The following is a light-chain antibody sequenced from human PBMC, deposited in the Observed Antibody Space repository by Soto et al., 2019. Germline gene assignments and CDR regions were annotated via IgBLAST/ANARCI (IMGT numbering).Light chain of an antibody. CDR2: DVS. Sequence: QSALTQPRSVSGSPGQSVTISCTGAISDVGGYNYVSWYQQHPGKAPKLMIYDVSERPSGVPDRFSGSKSGGNTASLTISGLQAEDEADYYCCSYAGSYTNVLFGGGTKLTVL. CDR3: CSYAGSYTNVL. J-gene: IGLJ2*01. V-gene: IGLV2-11*01. CDR1: ISDVGGYNY.